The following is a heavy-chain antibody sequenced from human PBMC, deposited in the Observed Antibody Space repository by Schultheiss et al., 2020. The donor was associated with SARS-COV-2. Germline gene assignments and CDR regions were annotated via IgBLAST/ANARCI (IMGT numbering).Heavy chain of an antibody. V-gene: IGHV3-9*01. CDR3: AKGMTTVTTRRRYEFDY. J-gene: IGHJ4*02. D-gene: IGHD4-17*01. Sequence: SLKISCAASGFTFSNAWMSWVRQAPGKGLEWVSGISWNSGSIGYADSVKGRFTISRDNAKNSLYLQMNSLRAEDTALYYCAKGMTTVTTRRRYEFDYWGQGALVTVSS. CDR2: ISWNSGSI. CDR1: GFTFSNAW.